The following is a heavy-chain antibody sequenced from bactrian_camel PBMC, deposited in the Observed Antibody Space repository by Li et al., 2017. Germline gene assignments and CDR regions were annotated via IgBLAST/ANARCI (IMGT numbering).Heavy chain of an antibody. J-gene: IGHJ4*01. CDR1: GYTSTTSC. Sequence: HVQLVESGGGSVQAGESRRLSCVTSGYTSTTSCVAWVRQAPGKQREGVVSIDRDGRATYADSVKGRFTISMDANTLYLQMNSLTPEDSAIYYCVAGGPVGGNCFHYRTPYFTDSGPGTQVTVS. D-gene: IGHD2*01. CDR2: IDRDGRA. V-gene: IGHV3S53*01.